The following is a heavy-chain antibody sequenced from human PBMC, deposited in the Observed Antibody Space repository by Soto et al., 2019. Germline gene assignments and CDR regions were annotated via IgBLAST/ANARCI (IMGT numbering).Heavy chain of an antibody. V-gene: IGHV1-18*01. D-gene: IGHD1-1*01. CDR3: ARGRYGDY. J-gene: IGHJ4*02. Sequence: QVHLVQSGAEVKKPGASVKVSCKASGYTFTSYGITWVRQAPGQGLEWMGWTSAHNGNTDYAQKLQGRVIVTRDTSTSTAYMELRSPISDGTTVYYCARGRYGDYWGQGALVTVSS. CDR2: TSAHNGNT. CDR1: GYTFTSYG.